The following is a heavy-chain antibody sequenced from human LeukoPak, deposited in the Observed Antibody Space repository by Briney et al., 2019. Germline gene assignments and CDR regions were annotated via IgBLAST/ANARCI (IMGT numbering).Heavy chain of an antibody. J-gene: IGHJ4*02. CDR2: INHSGST. Sequence: SETLSLTCAVYGGSFSGYYWSWIRQPPGKGLEWIGEINHSGSTNYNPSLKSRVTISVDTSKNQFSLKLSSVTAADTAVYFCARISTGTTSWADYWGQGTLVTVSS. D-gene: IGHD1-1*01. CDR1: GGSFSGYY. V-gene: IGHV4-34*01. CDR3: ARISTGTTSWADY.